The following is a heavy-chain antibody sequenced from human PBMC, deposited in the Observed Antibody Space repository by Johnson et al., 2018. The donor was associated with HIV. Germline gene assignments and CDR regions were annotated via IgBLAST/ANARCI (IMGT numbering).Heavy chain of an antibody. CDR2: ISSSGI. CDR1: GFTFSDYY. J-gene: IGHJ3*02. D-gene: IGHD1-14*01. CDR3: ARALPRYDAFDI. Sequence: VQLVESGGGLVKPGGSLRLSCAASGFTFSDYYMNWIRQAPGKGLEWVSYISSSGIYYADSVKGRFTISRDNSKNTLYLQMNSLRAEDTAVYYCARALPRYDAFDIWGQGTMVTVSS. V-gene: IGHV3-11*04.